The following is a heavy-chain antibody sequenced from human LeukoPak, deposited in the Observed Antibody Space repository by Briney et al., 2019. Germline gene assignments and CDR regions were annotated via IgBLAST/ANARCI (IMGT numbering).Heavy chain of an antibody. CDR1: GGSISSYY. CDR3: ARVDYDSSGYPFDY. J-gene: IGHJ4*02. Sequence: SETLSLTCTVSGGSISSYYWSWIRQPAGKGLEWIGRIYTSGSTNYNPSLKSRVTMSVDTSKNQFSLKLSSVTAADTAVYCCARVDYDSSGYPFDYWGQGTLVTVSS. V-gene: IGHV4-4*07. D-gene: IGHD3-22*01. CDR2: IYTSGST.